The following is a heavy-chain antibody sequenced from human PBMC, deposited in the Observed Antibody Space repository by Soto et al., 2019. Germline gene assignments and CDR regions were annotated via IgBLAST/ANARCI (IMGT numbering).Heavy chain of an antibody. V-gene: IGHV1-2*04. CDR3: ARGDSTDCSNGVCSFFYNHDRDV. D-gene: IGHD2-8*01. Sequence: ASVKVSCKVSGYSFTDYHIHWVRQAPGQGLEWLGRINPKSGGTSTAQKFQGWVTMTTDTSISTASMELTRLTSDDTAIYYCARGDSTDCSNGVCSFFYNHDRDVRGKGRRGTTSS. CDR1: GYSFTDYH. CDR2: INPKSGGT. J-gene: IGHJ6*04.